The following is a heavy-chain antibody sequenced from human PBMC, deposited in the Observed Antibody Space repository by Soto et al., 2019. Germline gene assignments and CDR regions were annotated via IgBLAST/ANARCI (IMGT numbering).Heavy chain of an antibody. V-gene: IGHV3-21*01. Sequence: KPGGSLRLSCAASGFTFSSYSIHWVRQAPGRGLEWVSAITRNSDIYYADSVKGRFTISRDNAKNSVSLQMDSLRAEDTAVYYCAREETAWPLANGSDAWGQGTTVTLS. J-gene: IGHJ6*02. D-gene: IGHD2-21*02. CDR3: AREETAWPLANGSDA. CDR2: ITRNSDI. CDR1: GFTFSSYS.